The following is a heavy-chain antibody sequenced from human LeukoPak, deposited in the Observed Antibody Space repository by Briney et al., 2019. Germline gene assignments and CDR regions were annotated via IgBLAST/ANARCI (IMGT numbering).Heavy chain of an antibody. J-gene: IGHJ5*02. CDR3: AAGAKTIFGVPTRGYRWFDP. Sequence: PSETLSLTCTVSGGSISSGIYYWGWIRQPPGKSLEWLGSIYYTGGTYNNPSLKSRVTMSVDTSENQFALRLTSVTAADTAVYYCAAGAKTIFGVPTRGYRWFDPWGQGTLVTVSS. D-gene: IGHD3-3*01. V-gene: IGHV4-39*01. CDR1: GGSISSGIYY. CDR2: IYYTGGT.